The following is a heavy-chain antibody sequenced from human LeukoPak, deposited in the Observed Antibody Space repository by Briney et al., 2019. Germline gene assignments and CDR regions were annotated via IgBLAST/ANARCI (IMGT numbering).Heavy chain of an antibody. D-gene: IGHD2-8*01. CDR2: YYPNGST. V-gene: IGHV4-4*07. Sequence: ASETLSLTCSVSGGSISADYWIWIRQPAGKGLEYIGRYYPNGSTNYNPSLKSRVTMSVDTSKNQFSLELRSVTAADTAVYYCAKAKPPRNPLMVSAMRGYFDYWGQGTLVTVSS. CDR1: GGSISADY. CDR3: AKAKPPRNPLMVSAMRGYFDY. J-gene: IGHJ4*02.